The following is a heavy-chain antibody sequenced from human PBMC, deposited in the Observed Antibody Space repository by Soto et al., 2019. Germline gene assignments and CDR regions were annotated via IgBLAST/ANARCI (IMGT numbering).Heavy chain of an antibody. CDR2: IYPDASDT. CDR1: GYSFTTYW. Sequence: PGESLKISCKGSGYSFTTYWIAWVRQMPGKGLEWMGIIYPDASDTRYSPSLQGQVTISVDRSISTAYLQWSSLKASDTAIYYCARQDCPSTSCYKGSRYFFDYWGLGTLVTVSS. CDR3: ARQDCPSTSCYKGSRYFFDY. V-gene: IGHV5-51*01. J-gene: IGHJ4*02. D-gene: IGHD2-2*02.